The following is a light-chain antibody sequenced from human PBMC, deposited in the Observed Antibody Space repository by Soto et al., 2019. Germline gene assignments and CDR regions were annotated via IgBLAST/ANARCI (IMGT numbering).Light chain of an antibody. CDR1: SSDVGAYNY. Sequence: SSLTHPSSFCVSRGHSFAISCTGTSSDVGAYNYVSWYQQHPGKAPKLLLSEVSNRPSGVSDRFSGSKSGNTASLTISGLQAEDEHDYYCSSIKNRLNYVFGNGTKVPVL. J-gene: IGLJ1*01. CDR2: EVS. V-gene: IGLV2-14*01. CDR3: SSIKNRLNYV.